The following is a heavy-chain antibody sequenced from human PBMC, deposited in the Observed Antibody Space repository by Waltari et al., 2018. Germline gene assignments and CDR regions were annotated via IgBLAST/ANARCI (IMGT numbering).Heavy chain of an antibody. J-gene: IGHJ6*02. Sequence: QVQLVQSGAEVKKPGSSVKVSCKASGGTFSSYAISWVRQAPGQGLEWMGGIIPIFGTANYAQKFQGRVTITTDESTSTAYMELSSLRSEDTAVYYCARGGSGSIKDGMDVWGQGTTVIVSS. CDR1: GGTFSSYA. CDR3: ARGGSGSIKDGMDV. V-gene: IGHV1-69*05. CDR2: IIPIFGTA. D-gene: IGHD3-22*01.